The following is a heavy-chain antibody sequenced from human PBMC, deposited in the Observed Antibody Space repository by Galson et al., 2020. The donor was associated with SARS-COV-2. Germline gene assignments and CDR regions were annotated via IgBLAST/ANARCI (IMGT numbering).Heavy chain of an antibody. CDR3: ARDSLDYMIVVAWTDWYFDL. D-gene: IGHD3-22*01. CDR2: INSDGSST. CDR1: GFTFSSYW. J-gene: IGHJ2*01. V-gene: IGHV3-74*01. Sequence: GSLRLSCAASGFTFSSYWMHWVRQAPGKGLVWVSRINSDGSSTSYADSVKGRFTISRDNAKNTLYLQMNSLRAEDTAVYYCARDSLDYMIVVAWTDWYFDLWGRGTLVTVSS.